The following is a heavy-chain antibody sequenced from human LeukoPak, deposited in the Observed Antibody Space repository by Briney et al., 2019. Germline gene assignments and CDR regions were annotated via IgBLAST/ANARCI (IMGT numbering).Heavy chain of an antibody. CDR3: ATSGLWFAFDM. CDR2: IKQDGSEK. Sequence: PGGSLRLSCAASGFTFSNYWMTWVRRAPGKGLEWVAKIKQDGSEKYYVDSVKGRFTISRDNAKNSLYLQMNSLRAEDTAVYYCATSGLWFAFDMWGQGTMVTVSS. J-gene: IGHJ3*02. V-gene: IGHV3-7*01. CDR1: GFTFSNYW. D-gene: IGHD3-10*01.